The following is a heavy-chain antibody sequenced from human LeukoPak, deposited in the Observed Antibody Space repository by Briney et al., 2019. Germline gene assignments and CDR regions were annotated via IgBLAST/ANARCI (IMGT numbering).Heavy chain of an antibody. D-gene: IGHD3-10*01. Sequence: PGGSLRLSCAASGFTFSSYAMSWVRQAPGKGLEWVSAISGSGGSTYYADSVKGRFTISRDNPKNTLYLQMNSLRAEDTAVYYCADGMVRGVYYFDYWGQGTLVTVSS. CDR1: GFTFSSYA. J-gene: IGHJ4*02. CDR2: ISGSGGST. CDR3: ADGMVRGVYYFDY. V-gene: IGHV3-23*01.